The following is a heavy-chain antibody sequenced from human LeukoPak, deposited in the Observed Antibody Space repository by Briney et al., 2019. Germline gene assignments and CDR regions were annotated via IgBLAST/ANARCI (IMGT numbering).Heavy chain of an antibody. V-gene: IGHV3-74*01. CDR1: GFTFSTYW. Sequence: PGRSMRLSCVASGFTFSTYWMHWVRQAPRKGLVWVSSSNSDRSTTSYADLVKGRFTISRDNAKNTLFLQMNSLRAEDTAVYYCARVRVGAFDIWGQGTMVTVSS. CDR3: ARVRVGAFDI. CDR2: SNSDRSTT. J-gene: IGHJ3*02. D-gene: IGHD1-26*01.